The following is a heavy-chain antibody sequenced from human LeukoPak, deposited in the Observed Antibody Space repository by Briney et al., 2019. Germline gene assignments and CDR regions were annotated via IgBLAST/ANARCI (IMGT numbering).Heavy chain of an antibody. CDR1: GYTFTSYD. CDR3: ARAYYCSSTSCYYRAFDI. D-gene: IGHD2-2*01. CDR2: MNPNSGNT. Sequence: ASVKVSCKASGYTFTSYDINWVRRATGQGLEWMGWMNPNSGNTGYAQKFQGRVTMTRNTSISTAYMELSSLRSEDTAVYYCARAYYCSSTSCYYRAFDIWGQGTMVAVSS. J-gene: IGHJ3*02. V-gene: IGHV1-8*01.